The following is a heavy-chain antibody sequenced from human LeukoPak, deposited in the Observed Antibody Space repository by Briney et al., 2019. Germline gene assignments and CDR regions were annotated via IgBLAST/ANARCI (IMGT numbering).Heavy chain of an antibody. CDR1: GITLSNYG. V-gene: IGHV3-23*01. CDR3: AKRGVVIRVILVGFHKEAYYFDS. Sequence: GGSLRLSCAVSGITLSNYGMSWVRQAPGKGLEWVAGISGSGGSTNYADSVKGRFTISRDNCKNTLYLQMNSLRVEDTAVYFCAKRGVVIRVILVGFHKEAYYFDSWGQGALVTVSS. J-gene: IGHJ4*02. D-gene: IGHD3-22*01. CDR2: ISGSGGST.